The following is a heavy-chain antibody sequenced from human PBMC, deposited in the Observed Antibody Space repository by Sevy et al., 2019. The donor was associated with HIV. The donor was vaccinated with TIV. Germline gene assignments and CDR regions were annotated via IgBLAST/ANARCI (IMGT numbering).Heavy chain of an antibody. V-gene: IGHV3-23*01. CDR2: ISGSGGST. CDR1: GFTFSSYA. Sequence: GESLKISCAASGFTFSSYAMSWVRQAPGKGLEWVSAISGSGGSTYYADSVKGRFTISRDNSKNTLYLQMNSLRAEDTAVYYCANRYSSGWYGYWGQGTLVTVSS. CDR3: ANRYSSGWYGY. J-gene: IGHJ4*02. D-gene: IGHD6-19*01.